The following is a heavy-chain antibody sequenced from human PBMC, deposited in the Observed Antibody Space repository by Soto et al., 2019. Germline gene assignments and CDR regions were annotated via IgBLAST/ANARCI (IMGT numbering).Heavy chain of an antibody. V-gene: IGHV3-21*01. CDR1: GFTFSSYS. Sequence: PGGSLRLSCAASGFTFSSYSMNWVRQAPGKGLEWVSSISSSSSYIYYADSVKGRFTISRDNAKNSLYLQMNSLRAEDTAVYYCARDQFSPENYYGSGSYYKDPNDYWGQGTLVTVSS. CDR3: ARDQFSPENYYGSGSYYKDPNDY. CDR2: ISSSSSYI. D-gene: IGHD3-10*01. J-gene: IGHJ4*02.